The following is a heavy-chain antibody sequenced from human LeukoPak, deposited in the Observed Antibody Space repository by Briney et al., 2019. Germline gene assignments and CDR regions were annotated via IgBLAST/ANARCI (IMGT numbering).Heavy chain of an antibody. J-gene: IGHJ4*02. CDR1: GGSISSSSYY. V-gene: IGHV4-39*07. CDR2: IYYSGST. CDR3: GGIVAAGYNFDY. Sequence: PSETLSLTCTVSGGSISSSSYYWGWIRQPPGKGLEWIGSIYYSGSTYYNPSLKSRVTISVDTSKNQFSLKLSSVTAADTAVYFCGGIVAAGYNFDYWGQGTLVTVSS. D-gene: IGHD6-13*01.